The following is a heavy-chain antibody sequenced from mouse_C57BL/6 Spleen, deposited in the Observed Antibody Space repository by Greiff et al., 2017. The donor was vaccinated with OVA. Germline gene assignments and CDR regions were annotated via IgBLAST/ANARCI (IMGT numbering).Heavy chain of an antibody. D-gene: IGHD2-2*01. CDR2: ISYDGSN. J-gene: IGHJ3*01. V-gene: IGHV3-6*01. Sequence: EVKVEESGPGLVKPSQSLSLTCSVTGYSITSGYYWNWIRQFPGNKLEWMGYISYDGSNNYNPSLKNRISITRDTSKNQFFLKLNSVTTEDTATYYCARDYGYDRVFAYWGQGTLVTVSA. CDR3: ARDYGYDRVFAY. CDR1: GYSITSGYY.